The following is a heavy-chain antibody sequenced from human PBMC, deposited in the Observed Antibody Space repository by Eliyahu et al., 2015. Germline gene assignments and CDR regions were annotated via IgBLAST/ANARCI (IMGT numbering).Heavy chain of an antibody. Sequence: QVQLQQWGAGLLKPSETLSLTCAVYGGSFSGYYWSWIRQPPGKGLEWIGEINHSGSTNYNPSLKSRVTISVDTSKNQFSLKLSSVTAADTAVYYCARGTIVVPAASLKTYYMDVWGKGTTVTVSS. CDR2: INHSGST. CDR1: GGSFSGYY. V-gene: IGHV4-34*01. CDR3: ARGTIVVPAASLKTYYMDV. J-gene: IGHJ6*03. D-gene: IGHD2-2*01.